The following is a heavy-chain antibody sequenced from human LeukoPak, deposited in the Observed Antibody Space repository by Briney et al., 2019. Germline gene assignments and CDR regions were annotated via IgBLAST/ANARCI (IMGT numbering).Heavy chain of an antibody. CDR2: IYYSGST. Sequence: SETLSLTCTVSGGSISNYYWNWIRQPPGKGLEWIGYIYYSGSTNYNPSLKSRVTISVDTSKNQFSLELSSVTAADTAVYYCTRLDAAMVTSYDIWGQGTMVTVSS. J-gene: IGHJ3*02. V-gene: IGHV4-59*08. CDR1: GGSISNYY. D-gene: IGHD5-18*01. CDR3: TRLDAAMVTSYDI.